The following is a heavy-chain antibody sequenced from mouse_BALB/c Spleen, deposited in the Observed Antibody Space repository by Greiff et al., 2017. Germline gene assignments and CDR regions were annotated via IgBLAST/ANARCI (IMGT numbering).Heavy chain of an antibody. D-gene: IGHD1-1*02. CDR2: ISDGGSYT. V-gene: IGHV5-4*02. CDR3: ARGRYGGNYYAMDY. J-gene: IGHJ4*01. Sequence: EVNVVESGGGLVKPGGSLKLSCAASGFTFSDYYMYWVRQTPEKRLEWVATISDGGSYTYYPDSVKGRFTISRDNAKNNLYLQMSSLKSEDTAMYYCARGRYGGNYYAMDYWGQGTSVTVSS. CDR1: GFTFSDYY.